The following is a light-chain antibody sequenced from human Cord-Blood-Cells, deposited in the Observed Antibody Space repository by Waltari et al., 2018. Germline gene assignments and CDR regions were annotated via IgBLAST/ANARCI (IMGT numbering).Light chain of an antibody. V-gene: IGKV1-33*01. CDR2: DAS. CDR1: QDISNY. CDR3: QQYDNRPFT. Sequence: DIQMTQSPSSLYASVGDRVTITCQASQDISNYLNWYQQKPGKAPKLLIYDASNLETGVPSRFSGRGSGTDFTCTISSLQPEEMATYYCQQYDNRPFTFGPGTKVDIK. J-gene: IGKJ3*01.